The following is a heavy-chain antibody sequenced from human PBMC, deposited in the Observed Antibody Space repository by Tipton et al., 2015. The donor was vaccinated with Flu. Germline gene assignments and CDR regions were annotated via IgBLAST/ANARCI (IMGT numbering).Heavy chain of an antibody. CDR1: GYSIRSSYY. J-gene: IGHJ4*02. CDR2: INHSGSP. D-gene: IGHD5-12*01. CDR3: ARGSGYANAYLDF. V-gene: IGHV4-34*01. Sequence: TLSLTCSVSGYSIRSSYYWSWIRQPPGKGLEWIGEINHSGSPNYNPSLKSRVTISVDTSKNQFSLKVTSLTAADTAIYYCARGSGYANAYLDFWGQGTLVTVSS.